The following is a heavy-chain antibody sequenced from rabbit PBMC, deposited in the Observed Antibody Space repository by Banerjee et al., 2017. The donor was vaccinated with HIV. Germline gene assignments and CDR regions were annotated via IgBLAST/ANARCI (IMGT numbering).Heavy chain of an antibody. Sequence: QSLEESGGDLVKPGGSLTLTCTASGFSFSSSYWICWVRQAPGKGLEWIAGIYVGSSDSTGYANWAKGRFTISKISSTTVTLQMTSLTAADTATYCCARLFAGSDYYDMWGPGTLVTVS. CDR1: GFSFSSSYW. D-gene: IGHD8-1*01. CDR3: ARLFAGSDYYDM. CDR2: IYVGSSDST. J-gene: IGHJ4*02. V-gene: IGHV1S40*01.